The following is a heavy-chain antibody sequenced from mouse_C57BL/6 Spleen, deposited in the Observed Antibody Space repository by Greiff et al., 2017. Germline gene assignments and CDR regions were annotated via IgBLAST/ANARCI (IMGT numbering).Heavy chain of an antibody. J-gene: IGHJ3*01. CDR3: ARGIRQLRPAD. V-gene: IGHV1-22*01. CDR2: INPNNGGT. D-gene: IGHD3-2*02. CDR1: GYTFTDYN. Sequence: EVQLQQSGPELVKPGASVKMSCKASGYTFTDYNMHWVKQSHGKSLEWIGYINPNNGGTSYNQKFKGKATLTVNKSSSTAYMERRSLTSEDSAVYYCARGIRQLRPADWGQGTLVTVAA.